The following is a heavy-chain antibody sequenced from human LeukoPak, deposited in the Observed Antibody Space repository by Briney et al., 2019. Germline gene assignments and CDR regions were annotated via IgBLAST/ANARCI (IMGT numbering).Heavy chain of an antibody. V-gene: IGHV6-1*01. CDR3: ARGIVVVPAANYYYGMDV. Sequence: SQTLSLTCAISGDSVSSNSAAWNWLRQSPSRGLEWLGRTYYRSKWYNDYAVSVKSRITINPDTSKNQFSLQLNSVTPEDTVVYYCARGIVVVPAANYYYGMDVWGKGTTVTVSS. J-gene: IGHJ6*04. CDR1: GDSVSSNSAA. CDR2: TYYRSKWYN. D-gene: IGHD2-2*01.